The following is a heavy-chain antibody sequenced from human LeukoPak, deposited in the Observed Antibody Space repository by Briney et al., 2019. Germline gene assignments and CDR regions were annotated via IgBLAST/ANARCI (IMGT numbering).Heavy chain of an antibody. CDR1: GFTFSSYA. J-gene: IGHJ5*02. D-gene: IGHD2-15*01. CDR2: ISYDGSNK. CDR3: ARGLRFRQPSKLNNWFDP. Sequence: GGSLRLSCAASGFTFSSYAMHWVRQAPGKGLEWVAVISYDGSNKYYADSVKGRFTISRDNSKNTLYLQMNSLRAEDTAVYYCARGLRFRQPSKLNNWFDPWGQGALVTVSS. V-gene: IGHV3-30-3*01.